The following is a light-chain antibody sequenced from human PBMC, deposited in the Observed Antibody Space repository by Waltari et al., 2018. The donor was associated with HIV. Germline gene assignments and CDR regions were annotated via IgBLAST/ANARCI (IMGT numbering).Light chain of an antibody. V-gene: IGLV1-44*01. CDR1: NSNIGSNS. J-gene: IGLJ2*01. Sequence: QSVLTQPPSASGTPGQRVTISCSGSNSNIGSNSVNWYQQLPGTAPKLLIYSSNQRPLGVLDRFSGSKSGTSASLAIIGLQSEDEADYYCAAWDDSRNAHVVFGGGTKLTVL. CDR2: SSN. CDR3: AAWDDSRNAHVV.